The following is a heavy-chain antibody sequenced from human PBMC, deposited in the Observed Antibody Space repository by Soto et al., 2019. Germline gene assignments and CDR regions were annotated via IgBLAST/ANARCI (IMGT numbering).Heavy chain of an antibody. J-gene: IGHJ6*03. Sequence: EVQLVESGGGLVQPGGSLRLSCAASGFTFSSYSMNWVRQAPGKGLEWVSYISSSSSTIYYADSVKGRFTISRDNAKHSLYLQMNSLRAEDTAVYYCARELELTAGHADYYDYMDVWGKGTTVTVSS. D-gene: IGHD1-7*01. V-gene: IGHV3-48*01. CDR3: ARELELTAGHADYYDYMDV. CDR2: ISSSSSTI. CDR1: GFTFSSYS.